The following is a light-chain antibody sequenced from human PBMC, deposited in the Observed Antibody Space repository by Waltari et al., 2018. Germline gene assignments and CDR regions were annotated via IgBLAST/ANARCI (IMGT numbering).Light chain of an antibody. Sequence: IVMTQSPATLSASPGEGATLSCRASERIRNNLAWSQQKAGQAPRLLIFGASNRATGIPTRFSGSGSGTEFALTISTLQSEDFAVYFCQHYNNQPLTFGGGTKVEIK. CDR3: QHYNNQPLT. J-gene: IGKJ4*01. CDR1: ERIRNN. V-gene: IGKV3-15*01. CDR2: GAS.